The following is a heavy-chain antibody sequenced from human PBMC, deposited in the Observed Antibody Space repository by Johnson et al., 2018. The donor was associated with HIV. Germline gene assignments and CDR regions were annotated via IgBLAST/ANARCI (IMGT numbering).Heavy chain of an antibody. CDR3: AREGGGVITFGGVIVPPGAFDI. CDR2: ISGSGGNT. D-gene: IGHD3-16*02. CDR1: GFTVSSNY. V-gene: IGHV3-11*06. J-gene: IGHJ3*02. Sequence: GGSLRLSCAASGFTVSSNYMSWVRQAPGKGLEWVSAISGSGGNTGYADSVRGRFTISRDNAKNSLYLQMNSLRAEDTAIYYCAREGGGVITFGGVIVPPGAFDIWGQGTMVTVSS.